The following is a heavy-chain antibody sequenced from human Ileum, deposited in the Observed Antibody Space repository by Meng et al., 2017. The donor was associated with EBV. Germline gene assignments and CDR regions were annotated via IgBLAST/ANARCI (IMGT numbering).Heavy chain of an antibody. D-gene: IGHD1-14*01. CDR3: AGRNNWFDP. J-gene: IGHJ5*02. CDR2: IGLSADAI. Sequence: QLVGSGGGLVKPGVSLRLSCAASGFTFSDYSLSWIRQAPGKGLQVIASIGLSADAIYYADSVKGRFTISRDNANNSLYLQMNNLRVDETAVYYCAGRNNWFDPWGQGTLVTVSS. CDR1: GFTFSDYS. V-gene: IGHV3-11*01.